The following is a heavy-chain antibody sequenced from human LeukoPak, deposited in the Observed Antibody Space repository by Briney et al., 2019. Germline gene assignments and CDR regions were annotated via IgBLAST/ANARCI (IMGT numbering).Heavy chain of an antibody. CDR2: ISSSGSTI. J-gene: IGHJ6*04. D-gene: IGHD3-10*02. Sequence: GGSLRLSCAASGFMFSTNQMNWVRQAPGKGLEWVSYISSSGSTIYYADSVKGRFTISRDNAKNSLYLQMNSLRAEDTAVYYCAELGITMIGGVWGKGTTVTISS. CDR1: GFMFSTNQ. V-gene: IGHV3-48*03. CDR3: AELGITMIGGV.